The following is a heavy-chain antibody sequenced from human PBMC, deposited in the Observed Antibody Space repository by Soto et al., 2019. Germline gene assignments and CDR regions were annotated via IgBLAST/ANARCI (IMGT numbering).Heavy chain of an antibody. CDR3: AKEGSSSSTYSGMDV. D-gene: IGHD6-6*01. CDR1: GFTFSSYD. J-gene: IGHJ6*02. V-gene: IGHV3-23*01. Sequence: EVQLLESGGGLVQPGGSLRLSCAASGFTFSSYDMSWVRQAPGKGLEWVSAISGSGGSTNYADSVKGRFTISRDNSKNTRYLQMNSLRAEDTAVYYCAKEGSSSSTYSGMDVWGQGTTVTVSS. CDR2: ISGSGGST.